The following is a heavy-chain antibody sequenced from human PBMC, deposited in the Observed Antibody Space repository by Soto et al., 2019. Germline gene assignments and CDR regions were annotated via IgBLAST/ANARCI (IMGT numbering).Heavy chain of an antibody. CDR1: GFTFSSYS. D-gene: IGHD1-26*01. Sequence: EAQLVESGGGLVKPGGSLRLSCAASGFTFSSYSMNWVRQAPEKGLEWVSSISSGGNYIYYADSVKGRFTISRDNAKNSLYLQMNSLRAEDTAVYYCARDKSSGGYDYWGQGTLVTVSS. CDR3: ARDKSSGGYDY. CDR2: ISSGGNYI. V-gene: IGHV3-21*01. J-gene: IGHJ4*02.